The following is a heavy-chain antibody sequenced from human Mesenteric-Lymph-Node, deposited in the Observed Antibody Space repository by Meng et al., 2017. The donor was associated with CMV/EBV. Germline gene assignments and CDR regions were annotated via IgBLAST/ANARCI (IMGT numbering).Heavy chain of an antibody. J-gene: IGHJ5*02. CDR1: GYSFTSYW. D-gene: IGHD6-6*01. V-gene: IGHV5-51*01. CDR2: IYPGDSDT. CDR3: ARLGEQLDKFDWFDP. Sequence: GESLKISCKGSGYSFTSYWIGWVRQMPGKGLEWMGIIYPGDSDTRYSPSFQGQVTISADKSISTAYLQWSSLRASDTAMYYCARLGEQLDKFDWFDPWGQGTLVTVSS.